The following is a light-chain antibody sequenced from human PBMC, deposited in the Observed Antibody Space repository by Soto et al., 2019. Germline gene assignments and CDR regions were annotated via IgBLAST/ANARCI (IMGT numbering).Light chain of an antibody. CDR3: QQSYSTPFFT. J-gene: IGKJ3*01. V-gene: IGKV1-39*01. CDR1: ESIGTY. Sequence: DIEMHQSPSSLSASVGDRVTITCRASESIGTYLNCFQQKPAKAPKLLIYSASTLETGAPSRFSGSGSGTEFTLTISSLQREDFATYFCQQSYSTPFFTFGPGTKVDIK. CDR2: SAS.